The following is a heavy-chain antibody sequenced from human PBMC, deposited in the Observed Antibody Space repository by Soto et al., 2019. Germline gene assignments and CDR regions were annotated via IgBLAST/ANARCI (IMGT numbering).Heavy chain of an antibody. CDR2: ISYSGST. Sequence: LSLTCTVSGGSMSSHYWTWLRQSPGKGLEWIGYISYSGSTYYNPSLKSRVSISADTSKNQFSLRMNSMIAADTAVYYCARADPAASVGYWGQGTLVTISS. D-gene: IGHD2-2*01. J-gene: IGHJ4*02. CDR3: ARADPAASVGY. CDR1: GGSMSSHY. V-gene: IGHV4-59*11.